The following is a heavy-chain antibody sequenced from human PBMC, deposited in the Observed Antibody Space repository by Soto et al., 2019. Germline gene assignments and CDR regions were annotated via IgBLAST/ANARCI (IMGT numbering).Heavy chain of an antibody. D-gene: IGHD2-2*02. V-gene: IGHV1-2*04. CDR2: INPNSGGT. J-gene: IGHJ5*02. CDR3: ARDQGYCSSTSCYTGGEYNWFDP. CDR1: GYTFTGYY. Sequence: ASVKVSCKASGYTFTGYYMHWVRQAPGQGLEWMGWINPNSGGTNYAQKFQGWVTMTRDTSISTAYMELSRLRSDDTAVYYCARDQGYCSSTSCYTGGEYNWFDPCGQGTLVTVSS.